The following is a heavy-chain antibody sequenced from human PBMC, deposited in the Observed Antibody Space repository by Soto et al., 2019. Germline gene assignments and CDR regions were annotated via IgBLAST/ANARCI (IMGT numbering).Heavy chain of an antibody. V-gene: IGHV4-31*03. D-gene: IGHD3-22*01. J-gene: IGHJ4*02. Sequence: SETLSLTCTVSGDSISSGGYYWSWIRQHPGKGLEWIGYIYYSGSTYYNPSLKSRVTLSVDTSKNQFSLKLSSVTAADTAVYYCARDRRYYDSSGYSSFDYWGQGTLVTVSS. CDR3: ARDRRYYDSSGYSSFDY. CDR2: IYYSGST. CDR1: GDSISSGGYY.